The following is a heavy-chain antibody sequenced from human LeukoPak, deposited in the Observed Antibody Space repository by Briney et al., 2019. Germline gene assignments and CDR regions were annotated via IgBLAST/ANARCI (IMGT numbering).Heavy chain of an antibody. CDR1: GFTFSTFA. CDR2: IFPSGGEI. V-gene: IGHV3-23*01. Sequence: GGSLRLSCAASGFTFSTFAMIWVRQPPGKGLKRVSSIFPSGGEIHYADSVRGRFTISRDNSKSTLSLQMNSLRAEDTAIYYCATYRQVLLPFESWGQGTLVTVSS. D-gene: IGHD2-8*02. CDR3: ATYRQVLLPFES. J-gene: IGHJ4*02.